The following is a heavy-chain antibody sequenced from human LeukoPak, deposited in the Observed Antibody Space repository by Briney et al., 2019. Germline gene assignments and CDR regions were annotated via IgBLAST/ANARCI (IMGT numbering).Heavy chain of an antibody. CDR2: IYPDDSDS. V-gene: IGHV5-51*03. J-gene: IGHJ6*02. CDR3: ARGAYGSGSSYNNYGMDV. CDR1: GYSFATSW. D-gene: IGHD3-10*01. Sequence: GESLKISCKGSGYSFATSWIGWVRQMPGKGLEWMGVIYPDDSDSRYSPPLEAQVTSSVDKSISTAYLQWSSLKASDTAIYYCARGAYGSGSSYNNYGMDVWGQRTPVTVSS.